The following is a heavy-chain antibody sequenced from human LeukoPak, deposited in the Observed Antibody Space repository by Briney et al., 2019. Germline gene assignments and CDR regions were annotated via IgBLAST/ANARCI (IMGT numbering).Heavy chain of an antibody. V-gene: IGHV4-31*03. CDR2: IYYSGST. J-gene: IGHJ4*02. D-gene: IGHD2-21*02. CDR3: ARELAYCGGDCYTFDY. CDR1: GGSISSGGYY. Sequence: PSQTLSLTCTVSGGSISSGGYYWSWIRQHPGRGLEWIGYIYYSGSTYYNPSLKSRVTISVDTSKNQFSLKLSSVTAADTAVYYCARELAYCGGDCYTFDYWGQGTLVTVSS.